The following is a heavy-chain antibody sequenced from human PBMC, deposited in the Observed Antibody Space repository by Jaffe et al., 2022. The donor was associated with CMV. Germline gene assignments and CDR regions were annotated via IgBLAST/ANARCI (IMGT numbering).Heavy chain of an antibody. D-gene: IGHD3-10*01. J-gene: IGHJ6*04. CDR3: ARLRGPGGMDV. CDR1: GFTFSSYG. CDR2: IWYDGSNK. Sequence: QVQLVESGGGVVQPGRSLRLSCAASGFTFSSYGMHWVRQAPGKGLEWVAVIWYDGSNKYYADSVKGRFTISRDNSKNTLYLQMNSLRAEDTAVYYCARLRGPGGMDVWGKGTTVTVSS. V-gene: IGHV3-33*08.